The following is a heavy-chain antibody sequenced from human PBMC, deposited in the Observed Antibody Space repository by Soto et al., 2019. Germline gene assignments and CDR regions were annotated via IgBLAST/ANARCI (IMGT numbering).Heavy chain of an antibody. J-gene: IGHJ4*02. CDR3: ATWAIAVGGEGY. V-gene: IGHV3-48*02. Sequence: PGGSVRLSCTASGFSVSDYSVNWVRQAPGKGLEWISYISSTGDLILYADSVKGRFTIARDIARNSLYLQMDSLRDEDSAVYYCATWAIAVGGEGYWGQGTLVTVSP. D-gene: IGHD2-21*01. CDR1: GFSVSDYS. CDR2: ISSTGDLI.